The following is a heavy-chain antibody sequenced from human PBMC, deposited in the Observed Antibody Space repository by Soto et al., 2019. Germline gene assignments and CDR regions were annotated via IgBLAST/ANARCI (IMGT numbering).Heavy chain of an antibody. CDR1: GGSISSVGYY. V-gene: IGHV4-31*03. Sequence: SETLSLTCTVSGGSISSVGYYWSWIRQHPGKGLEWIGYIYYSGNTYYNPSLKSRVTISVDTSKNQFSLKLSSVTAADTAVYYCARGGRWYSWLLVPPHRSMDVWGQGTTVTVSS. J-gene: IGHJ6*02. CDR2: IYYSGNT. D-gene: IGHD5-12*01. CDR3: ARGGRWYSWLLVPPHRSMDV.